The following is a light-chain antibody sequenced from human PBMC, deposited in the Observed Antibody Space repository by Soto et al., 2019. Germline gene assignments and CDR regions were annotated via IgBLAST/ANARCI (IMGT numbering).Light chain of an antibody. Sequence: EIVMTQSPATLSVSPGERATLSCRASQSVSSNLAWFQQKPGQAPRLLIYRASTRATGIPARFSGSGSGTEFTLTISSLQSEDFAAYYCQQYDNWPLTFGGGTKVEIK. CDR1: QSVSSN. J-gene: IGKJ4*01. CDR3: QQYDNWPLT. CDR2: RAS. V-gene: IGKV3-15*01.